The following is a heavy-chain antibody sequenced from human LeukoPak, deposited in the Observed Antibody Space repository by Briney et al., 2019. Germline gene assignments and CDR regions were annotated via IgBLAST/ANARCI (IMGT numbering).Heavy chain of an antibody. V-gene: IGHV3-48*03. D-gene: IGHD5-12*01. CDR1: GFTFSSYE. CDR2: ISSSGSTI. Sequence: GGSLRLSCAASGFTFSSYEMNWVRQAPGKGLEWVSYISSSGSTIYYADSVKGRFTISRDNAKNSLYLQMNNLRAEDTAVYYCARGSGYSGYDFWYGDYTMDVWGQGTTVTVSS. CDR3: ARGSGYSGYDFWYGDYTMDV. J-gene: IGHJ6*02.